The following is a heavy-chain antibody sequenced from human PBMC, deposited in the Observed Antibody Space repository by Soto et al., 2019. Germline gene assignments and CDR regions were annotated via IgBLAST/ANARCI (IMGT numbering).Heavy chain of an antibody. J-gene: IGHJ3*02. V-gene: IGHV4-39*07. Sequence: SETLSLTCTVSGGSISSSSYYWGWIRQPPGKGLEWIGSIYYSGSTYYNPSLKSRVTISVDTSKNQFSLKLSSVTAADTAVYYCARIPPVAGAFDIWGQGTMVTVSS. D-gene: IGHD6-19*01. CDR1: GGSISSSSYY. CDR3: ARIPPVAGAFDI. CDR2: IYYSGST.